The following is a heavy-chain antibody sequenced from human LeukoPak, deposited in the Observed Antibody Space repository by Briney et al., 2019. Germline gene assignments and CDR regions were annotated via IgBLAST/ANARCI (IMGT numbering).Heavy chain of an antibody. D-gene: IGHD4-17*01. CDR1: GFTFSSYS. V-gene: IGHV3-21*01. J-gene: IGHJ4*02. Sequence: GGSLRLSCAASGFTFSSYSMNWVRQAPGKGLEWVSSISSSSSYIYYADSVKGRFTISRDNAKNSLYLQMNSLRAEDTAVYYCAREDIPPGPTVPNSMIDYWGQGTLVTVS. CDR3: AREDIPPGPTVPNSMIDY. CDR2: ISSSSSYI.